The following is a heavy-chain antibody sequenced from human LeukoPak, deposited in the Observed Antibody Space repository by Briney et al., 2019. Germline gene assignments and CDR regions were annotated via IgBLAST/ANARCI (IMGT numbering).Heavy chain of an antibody. CDR3: ARDGGDDYYYYGMDV. V-gene: IGHV3-66*02. CDR2: NYSGGST. Sequence: GGSLRLSCAASGFTVSSNYMSWVRQAPGKGLEWVSVNYSGGSTYYADSVKGRFTISRDNSKNTLYLQMNSLGAEDTAVYYCARDGGDDYYYYGMDVWGQGTTVTVSS. CDR1: GFTVSSNY. J-gene: IGHJ6*02. D-gene: IGHD2-21*02.